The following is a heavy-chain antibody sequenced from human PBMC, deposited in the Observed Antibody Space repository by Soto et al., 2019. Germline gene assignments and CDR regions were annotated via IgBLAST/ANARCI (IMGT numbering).Heavy chain of an antibody. V-gene: IGHV3-53*01. J-gene: IGHJ3*02. CDR2: VYVDGTA. CDR1: GLIVSNNY. CDR3: ASEETGAGAFEI. Sequence: EVQLVESGGGLIQPGGSLRLSCAASGLIVSNNYMTWVRQAPGKGLEWVAVVYVDGTANYADSVKGRFSISRDNSKNSVYLQMRTLRVEDSAMYYSASEETGAGAFEIWGQGTMVTISS. D-gene: IGHD6-13*01.